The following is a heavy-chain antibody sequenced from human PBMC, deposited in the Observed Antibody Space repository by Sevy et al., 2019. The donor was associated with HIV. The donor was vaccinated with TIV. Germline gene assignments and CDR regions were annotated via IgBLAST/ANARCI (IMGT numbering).Heavy chain of an antibody. CDR2: INHSGST. CDR3: ARHCSATSCSHAFDI. V-gene: IGHV4-34*01. D-gene: IGHD2-2*01. Sequence: SENLSLTCAVYGGSFSGYYWSWIRQPPGKGLEWIGEINHSGSTNYNPSLKSRVTISLDTSKNQFSLKLSSVTAADTAVYHCARHCSATSCSHAFDIWGHGTMVTVSS. J-gene: IGHJ3*02. CDR1: GGSFSGYY.